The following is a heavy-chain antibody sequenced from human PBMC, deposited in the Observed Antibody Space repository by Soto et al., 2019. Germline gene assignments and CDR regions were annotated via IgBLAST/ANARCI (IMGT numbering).Heavy chain of an antibody. D-gene: IGHD2-15*01. J-gene: IGHJ3*02. CDR2: IIPILGIA. CDR3: AREGDIVVVVAAKSAFDI. Sequence: QVQLVQSGAEVKKPGSSVKVSCKASGGTFSSYTISWVRQAPGQGLEWMGRIIPILGIANYAQKFQGRVTITADKATSKAYMERSSVRSEDTAVYYCAREGDIVVVVAAKSAFDIWGQGTMVTVSS. CDR1: GGTFSSYT. V-gene: IGHV1-69*08.